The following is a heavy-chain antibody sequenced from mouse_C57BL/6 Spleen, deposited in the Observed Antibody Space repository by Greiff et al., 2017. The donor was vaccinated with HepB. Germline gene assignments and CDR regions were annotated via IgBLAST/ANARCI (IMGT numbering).Heavy chain of an antibody. CDR3: ARDYDVAY. V-gene: IGHV5-4*01. J-gene: IGHJ3*01. D-gene: IGHD2-12*01. CDR1: GFTFSSYA. Sequence: EVQRVESGGGLVKPGGSLKLSCAASGFTFSSYAMSWVRQTPEKRLEWVATISDGGSYTYYPDNVKGRFTISRDNAKNNLYLQMSHLKSEDTAMYYCARDYDVAYWGQGTLVTVSA. CDR2: ISDGGSYT.